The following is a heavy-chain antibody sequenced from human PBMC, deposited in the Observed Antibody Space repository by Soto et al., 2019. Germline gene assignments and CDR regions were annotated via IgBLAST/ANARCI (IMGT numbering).Heavy chain of an antibody. CDR1: GFTFSSYN. J-gene: IGHJ3*02. Sequence: EVQLVESGGGLVKPGGSLRLSCVGSGFTFSSYNINWVRQAPGKGLEWVSSISTSSTYIFYTDSVKARFTISRDNAKNSLYLQMNRLRGEDTAVYFCARGQGFSYGSSALDIWGQGTMVTVSS. CDR2: ISTSSTYI. V-gene: IGHV3-21*01. CDR3: ARGQGFSYGSSALDI. D-gene: IGHD5-18*01.